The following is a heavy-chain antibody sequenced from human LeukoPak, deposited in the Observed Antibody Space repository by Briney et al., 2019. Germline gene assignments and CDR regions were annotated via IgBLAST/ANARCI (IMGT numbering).Heavy chain of an antibody. J-gene: IGHJ3*02. CDR1: GYTFTGYY. CDR3: AREEMMVILALDM. Sequence: GASVKVSCKASGYTFTGYYMHWVRQAPGQGLEWMGIINPSVGTTLYSQKFQGRVTLTRDTSTTTVYMEVTRLRSDDTAVHYCAREEMMVILALDMWGQGTMVTVSS. D-gene: IGHD3-22*01. CDR2: INPSVGTT. V-gene: IGHV1-46*01.